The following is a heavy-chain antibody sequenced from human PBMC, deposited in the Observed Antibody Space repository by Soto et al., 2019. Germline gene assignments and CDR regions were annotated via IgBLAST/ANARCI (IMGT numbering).Heavy chain of an antibody. V-gene: IGHV3-33*01. CDR2: IWYDGSNK. Sequence: QVQLVESGGGVVQPGRSLRLSCAASGFTFSSYGMHWVRQAPGKGLERVAVIWYDGSNKYYADSVKGRFTISRDNSKNTLYLQMNSLRAEDTAVYYCAREDYDILTGYYNVHYYGMDVWGQGTTVTVSS. CDR1: GFTFSSYG. CDR3: AREDYDILTGYYNVHYYGMDV. D-gene: IGHD3-9*01. J-gene: IGHJ6*02.